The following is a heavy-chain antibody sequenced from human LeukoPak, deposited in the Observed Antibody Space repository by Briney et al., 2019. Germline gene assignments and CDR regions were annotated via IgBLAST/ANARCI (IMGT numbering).Heavy chain of an antibody. D-gene: IGHD3-22*01. Sequence: GGSLRLSCAASGFTFSSYGMHWVRQAPGKGLEWVAFIRYDGSNKYYADSVKGRFTISRDNSKNTLYLQMNSLRAEDTAVYYCAKDPTYYYDSSGYYDYWGQGTLVTVSS. J-gene: IGHJ4*02. CDR1: GFTFSSYG. CDR3: AKDPTYYYDSSGYYDY. V-gene: IGHV3-30*02. CDR2: IRYDGSNK.